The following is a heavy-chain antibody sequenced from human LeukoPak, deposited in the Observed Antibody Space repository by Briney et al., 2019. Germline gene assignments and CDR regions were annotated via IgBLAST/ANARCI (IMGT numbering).Heavy chain of an antibody. CDR3: AKVSYYYGSGSYYIPSPGAFDI. J-gene: IGHJ3*02. Sequence: TGGSLRLSCAASGFTFSSYGMHWVRQAPGKGLEWVAFIRYDGSNKYYADSVKGRFTISRDNPKNTLYLQMNSLRAEDTAVYYCAKVSYYYGSGSYYIPSPGAFDIWGQGTMVTVSS. CDR1: GFTFSSYG. V-gene: IGHV3-30*02. CDR2: IRYDGSNK. D-gene: IGHD3-10*01.